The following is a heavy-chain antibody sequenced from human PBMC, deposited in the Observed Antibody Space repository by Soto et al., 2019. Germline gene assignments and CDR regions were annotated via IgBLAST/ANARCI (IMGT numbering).Heavy chain of an antibody. J-gene: IGHJ4*02. D-gene: IGHD2-21*02. CDR3: ARSIVVVTALDY. CDR1: GYTYTSYA. V-gene: IGHV1-3*05. Sequence: QVQLVQSGAEEKKPGASVKVSCKASGYTYTSYAMHWVRKAPGQRLEWMGWINAGNGNTKYSQKFQARVTITRDTSDSSAYMELSSLRSEDTAVDYCARSIVVVTALDYWGQGTLVIVSS. CDR2: INAGNGNT.